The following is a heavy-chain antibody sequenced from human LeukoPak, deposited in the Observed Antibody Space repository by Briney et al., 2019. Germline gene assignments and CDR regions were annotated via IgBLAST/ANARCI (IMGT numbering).Heavy chain of an antibody. CDR1: GYIFTDYA. D-gene: IGHD4-11*01. V-gene: IGHV1-3*01. CDR3: AKDKDQLLQYPDY. J-gene: IGHJ4*02. CDR2: MNAGNGNT. Sequence: ASVKVSCKASGYIFTDYAIHWLRQAPGQRPEWMGWMNAGNGNTKYSQKFQGRITLIRDTSAATAYMELSSLRHDDLAVYYCAKDKDQLLQYPDYWGQGTLVTVSS.